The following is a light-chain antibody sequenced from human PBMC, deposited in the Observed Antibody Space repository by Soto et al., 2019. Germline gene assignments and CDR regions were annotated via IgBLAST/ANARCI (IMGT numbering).Light chain of an antibody. CDR1: QTISSW. Sequence: DIQMTQSPSNLSGSVGGRVTSTCRASQTISSWLAWYQQKPGKAPKLLIYKASTLKSGVPSRFSGSGSGTEFTLTISTLQTDDLATYYCKHYNSYQEAVGQGTKVEIK. J-gene: IGKJ1*01. CDR2: KAS. V-gene: IGKV1-5*03. CDR3: KHYNSYQEA.